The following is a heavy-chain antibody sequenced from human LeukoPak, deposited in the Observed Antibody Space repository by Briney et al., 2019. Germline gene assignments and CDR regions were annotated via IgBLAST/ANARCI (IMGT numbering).Heavy chain of an antibody. CDR3: ARTMEGYCSGGSCYQYSYYMDV. V-gene: IGHV4-4*07. J-gene: IGHJ6*03. D-gene: IGHD2-15*01. CDR1: GGSISSYY. CDR2: IYTSGST. Sequence: PSETLSLTCTVSGGSISSYYWSWIRQPAGKGLEWIGRIYTSGSTNYNPSLKSRVTISVDTSKNQFSLKLTSVTAADTAVYYCARTMEGYCSGGSCYQYSYYMDVWGKGTTVTVSS.